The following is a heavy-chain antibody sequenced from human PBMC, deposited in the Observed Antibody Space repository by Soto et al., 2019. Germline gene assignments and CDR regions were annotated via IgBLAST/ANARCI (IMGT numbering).Heavy chain of an antibody. D-gene: IGHD2-15*01. J-gene: IGHJ4*02. CDR1: GYTFTDHG. V-gene: IGHV1-18*04. CDR2: IGTNSGNS. CDR3: AALGYFKDSGGFV. Sequence: QIQLVQSGAEVKKPGASVRVSCKASGYTFTDHGITWVRQAPGQGLEWMGWIGTNSGNSNSAERFRGRVTMTRDTSTNTVYREIKSLTSVDTAVYYCAALGYFKDSGGFVWGQGTLVTVSS.